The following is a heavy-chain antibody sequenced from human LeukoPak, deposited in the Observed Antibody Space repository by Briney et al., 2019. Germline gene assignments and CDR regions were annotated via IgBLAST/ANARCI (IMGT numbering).Heavy chain of an antibody. CDR3: AVEYSSSWSSFDP. CDR1: GFTFSRYW. J-gene: IGHJ5*02. CDR2: ISGSGGST. Sequence: PGGSLRLSCAASGFTFSRYWMSWVRQAPGKGLEWVSAISGSGGSTYYADSVKGRFTISRDNSKNTLYLQMNSLRAEDTAVYYCAVEYSSSWSSFDPWGQGTLVTVSS. V-gene: IGHV3-23*01. D-gene: IGHD6-13*01.